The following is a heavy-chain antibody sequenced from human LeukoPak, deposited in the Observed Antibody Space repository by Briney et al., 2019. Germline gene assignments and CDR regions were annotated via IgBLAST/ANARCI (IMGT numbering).Heavy chain of an antibody. CDR1: GGTFSSYA. D-gene: IGHD3-10*01. CDR3: ARNREYPRKWGMDV. J-gene: IGHJ6*02. CDR2: IIPILGIA. Sequence: SVTVSCTASGGTFSSYAISWVRQAPGRGHEWMGRIIPILGIANYAQKFQGRVTITADKSTSTAYMELSSLRSEDTAVYYCARNREYPRKWGMDVWGQGTTVTVSS. V-gene: IGHV1-69*04.